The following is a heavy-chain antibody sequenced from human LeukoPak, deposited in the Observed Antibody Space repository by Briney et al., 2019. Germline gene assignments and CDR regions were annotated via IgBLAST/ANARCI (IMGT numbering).Heavy chain of an antibody. CDR1: GDSISSYY. V-gene: IGHV4-4*07. CDR3: ARDMVRGVKAYLSWFDP. CDR2: MYVSGST. J-gene: IGHJ5*02. D-gene: IGHD3-10*01. Sequence: SSETLSLTCTVSGDSISSYYWSWIRQPAGKGLEWIGRMYVSGSTNYNPSLKSPVTMSVDTSKNQFSLKMTSVTAADTAFYYCARDMVRGVKAYLSWFDPWGQGILVTVST.